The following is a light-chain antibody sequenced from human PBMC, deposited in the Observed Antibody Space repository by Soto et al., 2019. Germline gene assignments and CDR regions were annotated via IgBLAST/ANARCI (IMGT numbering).Light chain of an antibody. CDR2: KAS. J-gene: IGKJ1*01. V-gene: IGKV1-5*03. CDR3: QHYNGYSRT. CDR1: QSVRSW. Sequence: DIQMTQSPSTLSAFVGDRVTITCRASQSVRSWLAWHQQKPGKAPKLLIYKASSLESGVPSRFSGSGFGTEFTLTISSLQPDDFATYYCQHYNGYSRTFGQGTKVEI.